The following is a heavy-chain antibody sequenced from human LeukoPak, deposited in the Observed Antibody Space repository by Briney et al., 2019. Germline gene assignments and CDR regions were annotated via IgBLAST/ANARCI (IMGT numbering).Heavy chain of an antibody. CDR2: IKDDGSEK. D-gene: IGHD5-12*01. V-gene: IGHV3-7*01. Sequence: GGSLRLSCAATGFTFNSYWMGWVRQTPGKGLEWVANIKDDGSEKYYVDSVEGRFTISRDNAKNSLFLQMNSLGAEDTAVYYCASVSGHTDDDLLDYWGQGTLVTVSS. CDR3: ASVSGHTDDDLLDY. J-gene: IGHJ4*02. CDR1: GFTFNSYW.